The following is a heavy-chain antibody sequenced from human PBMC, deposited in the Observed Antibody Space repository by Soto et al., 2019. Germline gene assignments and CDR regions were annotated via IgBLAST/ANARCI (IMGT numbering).Heavy chain of an antibody. CDR2: ISSNSETT. J-gene: IGHJ4*02. D-gene: IGHD4-17*01. CDR3: AKDMKWGGMTTIHYFDS. V-gene: IGHV3-9*02. Sequence: EMQLVESGGGLVQPGRSLRLSCVGSGFIADDYAMHWVRQPPGKGLEWVSGISSNSETTNYADSVKGRFTISRDNAKNSLFLQMNSLRPEGTALYYCAKDMKWGGMTTIHYFDSWGQGTLVTVSS. CDR1: GFIADDYA.